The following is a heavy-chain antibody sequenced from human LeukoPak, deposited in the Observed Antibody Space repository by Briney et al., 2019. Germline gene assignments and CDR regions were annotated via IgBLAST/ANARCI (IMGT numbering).Heavy chain of an antibody. V-gene: IGHV1-18*01. CDR1: GYTFTSYG. Sequence: GASVKVSCKASGYTFTSYGISWVRQAPGQGLEWMGWISAYNGNTNYAQKLQGRVTMTTDTSTSTAYMELRSLRSDDTAVYYCARGIPTIFGVVIPSFDYWGQGTLVTVSS. D-gene: IGHD3-3*01. CDR3: ARGIPTIFGVVIPSFDY. CDR2: ISAYNGNT. J-gene: IGHJ4*02.